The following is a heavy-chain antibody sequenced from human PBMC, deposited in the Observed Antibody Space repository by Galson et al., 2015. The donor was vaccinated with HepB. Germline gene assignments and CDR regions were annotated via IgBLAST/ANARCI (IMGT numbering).Heavy chain of an antibody. CDR3: AGGSEPGYSYAGSAFDI. V-gene: IGHV1-3*01. D-gene: IGHD5-18*01. CDR2: INAGNGNT. J-gene: IGHJ3*02. Sequence: SVKVSCKASGYTFTSYAMHWVRQAPGQRLEWMGWINAGNGNTKYSQKFQGRVTITRDTSASTAYMELSSLRSEDTAVYYCAGGSEPGYSYAGSAFDIWGQGTMVTVSS. CDR1: GYTFTSYA.